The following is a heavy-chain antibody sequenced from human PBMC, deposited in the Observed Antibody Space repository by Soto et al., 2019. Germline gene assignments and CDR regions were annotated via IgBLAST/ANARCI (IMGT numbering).Heavy chain of an antibody. Sequence: QDQLVQSGAEVKKPGASVTVSCKASGYSFTNYGITWVRQAPGQGLEWLGWISAFNGNTHYAQKVQGRVTMTTDASTSTAYMELRSLRSDDTAVYYCARDSGVAPPVAGNTHYYYYMDVWGKGTTVTVSS. J-gene: IGHJ6*03. CDR3: ARDSGVAPPVAGNTHYYYYMDV. V-gene: IGHV1-18*01. CDR1: GYSFTNYG. CDR2: ISAFNGNT. D-gene: IGHD6-19*01.